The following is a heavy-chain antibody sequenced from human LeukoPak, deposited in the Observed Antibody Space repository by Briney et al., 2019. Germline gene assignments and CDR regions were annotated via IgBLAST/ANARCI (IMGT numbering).Heavy chain of an antibody. CDR2: ISWKSGTA. D-gene: IGHD6-13*01. Sequence: GGSLRLSCAASGFTFDEYAMHWVRQVPGKGLEWVAGISWKSGTAVYADCVKGRFTISRDNAKNSLYVQMNSLRVEDTAVYYCVKDMGRGIADRYYYGMDVWGQGTTVIVAS. V-gene: IGHV3-9*01. CDR1: GFTFDEYA. J-gene: IGHJ6*02. CDR3: VKDMGRGIADRYYYGMDV.